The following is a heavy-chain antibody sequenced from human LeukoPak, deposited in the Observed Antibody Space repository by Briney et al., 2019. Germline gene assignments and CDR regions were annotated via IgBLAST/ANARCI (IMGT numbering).Heavy chain of an antibody. Sequence: PSETLSLTCTVSGGSISSYYWSWIRQPPGKGLEWIGYIYTSGSTNYNPSLKSRVTISVDTSKNQFSLKLSSVTAADTAVYYCAGVRFLEWLPIDPWGQGTLVTVSS. V-gene: IGHV4-4*09. J-gene: IGHJ5*02. CDR1: GGSISSYY. D-gene: IGHD3-3*01. CDR3: AGVRFLEWLPIDP. CDR2: IYTSGST.